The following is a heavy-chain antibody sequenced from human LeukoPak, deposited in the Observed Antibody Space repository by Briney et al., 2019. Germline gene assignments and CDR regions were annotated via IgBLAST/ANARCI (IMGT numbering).Heavy chain of an antibody. CDR2: ISWNSGSI. Sequence: GGSLRLSCAASGFTFSSYGMHWVRQAPGKGLEWVSGISWNSGSIGYADSVKGRFTISRDNAKNSLYLQMNSLRAEDTALYYCAKDMFEYSGSYYFDYWGQGTLVTVSS. J-gene: IGHJ4*02. CDR3: AKDMFEYSGSYYFDY. V-gene: IGHV3-9*01. D-gene: IGHD1-26*01. CDR1: GFTFSSYG.